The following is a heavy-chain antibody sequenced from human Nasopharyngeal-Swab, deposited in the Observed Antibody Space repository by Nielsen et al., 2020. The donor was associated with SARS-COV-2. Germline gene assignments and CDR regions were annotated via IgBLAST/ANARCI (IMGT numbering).Heavy chain of an antibody. J-gene: IGHJ6*02. CDR3: ARPNMTTNYGMDV. Sequence: VGQAPGQGLEWMGWINTNTGNPTYAQGFTGRFVFSLDTSVSTAYLQISSLKAEDTAVYYCARPNMTTNYGMDVWGQGTTVTVSS. D-gene: IGHD2-8*01. CDR2: INTNTGNP. V-gene: IGHV7-4-1*02.